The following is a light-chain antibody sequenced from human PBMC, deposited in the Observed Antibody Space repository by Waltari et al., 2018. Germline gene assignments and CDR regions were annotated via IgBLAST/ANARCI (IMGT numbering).Light chain of an antibody. CDR1: QPVRSSY. CDR3: ELYDSSPPGYT. J-gene: IGKJ2*01. CDR2: GAS. V-gene: IGKV3-20*01. Sequence: EIVLTQSPGTLSLSPGERATLYCRASQPVRSSYIAWYQQRPGQAPRPLIHGASSRATGIPDRFSGSGSGTDFTLTISGLEPDDFAVYVCELYDSSPPGYTFGQGTKLEI.